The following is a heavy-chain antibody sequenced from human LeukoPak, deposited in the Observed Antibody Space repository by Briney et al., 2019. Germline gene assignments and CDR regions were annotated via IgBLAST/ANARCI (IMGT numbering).Heavy chain of an antibody. J-gene: IGHJ4*02. CDR2: IYYSGST. Sequence: TSETLSLTCTVSGGSISSYYWSWIRQPPGKGLEWIGYIYYSGSTNYNPSLKSRVTISVDTSKNQFSLKLSSVTAAGTAVYYCARGNYYDYPDYWGQGTLVTVSS. CDR1: GGSISSYY. V-gene: IGHV4-59*01. CDR3: ARGNYYDYPDY. D-gene: IGHD3-10*01.